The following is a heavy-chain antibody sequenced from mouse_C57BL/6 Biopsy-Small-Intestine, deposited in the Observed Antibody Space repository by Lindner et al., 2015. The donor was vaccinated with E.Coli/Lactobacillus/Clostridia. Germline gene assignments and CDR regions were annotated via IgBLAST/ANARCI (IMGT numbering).Heavy chain of an antibody. CDR2: IRLKSDNYAT. V-gene: IGHV6-3*01. CDR3: TGRELGPFGY. CDR1: GFTFSNYW. D-gene: IGHD4-1*01. J-gene: IGHJ2*01. Sequence: VQLQESGGGLVQPGGSMKLSCVASGFTFSNYWMNWVRQSPEKGLEWVAQIRLKSDNYATHYAESVKGRFTISRDDSKSSVYLQMNNLRAEDTGIYYCTGRELGPFGYWGQGTTLTVSS.